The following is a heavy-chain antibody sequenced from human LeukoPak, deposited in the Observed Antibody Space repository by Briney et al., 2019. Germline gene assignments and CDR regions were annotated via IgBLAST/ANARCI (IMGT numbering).Heavy chain of an antibody. Sequence: ASVKVSCKASGYTFSSYYIHWVRQAPGQGLEWMGIINPSGVITSYAQKFQGRVTMTRDTSTSTVYMELSSLGSEDTAVYYCATDSSGFYYFDYGGQGTLVTVSS. V-gene: IGHV1-46*01. J-gene: IGHJ4*02. D-gene: IGHD3-22*01. CDR3: ATDSSGFYYFDY. CDR2: INPSGVIT. CDR1: GYTFSSYY.